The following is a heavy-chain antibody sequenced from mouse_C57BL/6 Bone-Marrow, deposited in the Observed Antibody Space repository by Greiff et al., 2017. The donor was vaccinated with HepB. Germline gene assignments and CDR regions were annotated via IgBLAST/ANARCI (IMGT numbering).Heavy chain of an antibody. CDR1: GFTFSDAW. CDR3: TRSQLGSFSYWYFDV. CDR2: IRNKANNHAT. D-gene: IGHD4-1*02. Sequence: EVKVEESGGGLVQPGGSMKLSCAASGFTFSDAWMDWVRQSPEKGLEWVAEIRNKANNHATYYAESVKGRFTISRDDSKSSVYLQMNSLRAEDTGIYYCTRSQLGSFSYWYFDVWGTGTTVTVSS. J-gene: IGHJ1*03. V-gene: IGHV6-6*01.